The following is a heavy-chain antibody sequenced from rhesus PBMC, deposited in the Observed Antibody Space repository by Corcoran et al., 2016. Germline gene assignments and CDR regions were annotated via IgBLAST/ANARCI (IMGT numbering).Heavy chain of an antibody. D-gene: IGHD2-27*01. CDR1: GCSFSSYW. V-gene: IGHV4-80*01. CDR3: ARFCSGIYCYARDY. CDR2: INGNSGGT. Sequence: QVQLQESGPGLVKPSETLSLTCAVSGCSFSSYWWSWLRQPPGKGLEWIGEINGNSGGTNYNPSLKSRVTISKDASKNQFSLKLSSVTAADTAVYYCARFCSGIYCYARDYWGQGVLVTVSS. J-gene: IGHJ4*01.